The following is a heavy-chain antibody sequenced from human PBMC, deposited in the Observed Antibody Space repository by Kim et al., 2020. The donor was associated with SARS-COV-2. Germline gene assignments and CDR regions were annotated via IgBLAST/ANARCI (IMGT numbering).Heavy chain of an antibody. CDR3: TSLTTSDETY. V-gene: IGHV3-73*01. CDR1: GFTFSGSN. D-gene: IGHD3-22*01. CDR2: ISTRPKSYAT. Sequence: GGSLRLSCAASGFTFSGSNIHWVRQASGKGLEWVGRISTRPKSYATAYSASVKGRFTISRDDSKNTAYLQLNSLRAEDTAVYYCTSLTTSDETYWGQGTLVTVSS. J-gene: IGHJ4*02.